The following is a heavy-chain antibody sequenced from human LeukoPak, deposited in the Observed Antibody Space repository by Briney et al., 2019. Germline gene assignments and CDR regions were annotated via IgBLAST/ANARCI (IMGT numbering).Heavy chain of an antibody. D-gene: IGHD2-2*01. CDR2: IFHSGST. CDR3: ARLGLSTAYNWFDP. CDR1: GGSISSSSYY. Sequence: PSETLSLTCTVSGGSISSSSYYWGWIRQPPGKGLEWIGSIFHSGSTYYNPSLKSRVTISVDTSKNQFSLKLTSVTAADTAVYFCARLGLSTAYNWFDPWGQGTLVTVSS. J-gene: IGHJ5*02. V-gene: IGHV4-39*07.